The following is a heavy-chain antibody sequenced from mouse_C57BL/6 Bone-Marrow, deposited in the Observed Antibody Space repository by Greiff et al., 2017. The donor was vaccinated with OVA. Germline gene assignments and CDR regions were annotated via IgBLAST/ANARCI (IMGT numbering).Heavy chain of an antibody. CDR1: GFTFSDYG. CDR2: ISSGSSTI. J-gene: IGHJ1*03. Sequence: EVQGVESGGGLVKPGGSLKLSCAASGFTFSDYGMHWVRQAPEKGLEWVAYISSGSSTIYYADKVKGRFTISRDNAKNTLFLQMTSLRSEDTAMYYCARGDYGYWYFDVWGTGTTVTVSS. CDR3: ARGDYGYWYFDV. D-gene: IGHD2-4*01. V-gene: IGHV5-17*01.